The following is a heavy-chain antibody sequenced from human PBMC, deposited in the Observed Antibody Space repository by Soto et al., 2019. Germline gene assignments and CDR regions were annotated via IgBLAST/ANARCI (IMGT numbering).Heavy chain of an antibody. J-gene: IGHJ4*02. CDR2: ISAYNGNT. CDR3: ARDLPYCTNGVCSDDY. Sequence: GASVKGSCKASGYTLTSYGISWVRQAPGQGLEWMGWISAYNGNTNYAQKLQGRVTMTTDTSTSTAYMELRSLRSDGTAVYYCARDLPYCTNGVCSDDYWGQGTLVTVSS. V-gene: IGHV1-18*01. CDR1: GYTLTSYG. D-gene: IGHD2-8*01.